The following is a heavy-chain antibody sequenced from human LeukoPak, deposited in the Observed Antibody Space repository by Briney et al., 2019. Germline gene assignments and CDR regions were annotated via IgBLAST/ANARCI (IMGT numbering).Heavy chain of an antibody. CDR1: GGSISGDH. CDR3: ARRNDFGI. V-gene: IGHV4-59*08. Sequence: SETLSLTCTVSGGSISGDHWNWIRQPSGKGLEWIGYVYSSGNTNYNPSLKSRVTISIDTSKNQFSLKLSSVTAADTAVYYCARRNDFGIWGQGTMVTVSS. J-gene: IGHJ3*02. CDR2: VYSSGNT.